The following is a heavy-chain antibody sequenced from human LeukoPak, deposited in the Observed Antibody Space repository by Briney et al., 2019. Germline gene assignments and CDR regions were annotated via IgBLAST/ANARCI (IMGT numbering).Heavy chain of an antibody. CDR1: GFTFSSYS. CDR3: ARERFIGGNSYGLDV. Sequence: GSLGLSCAASGFTFSSYSMNWVRQAPGKGLEGVSYISSSSSANYYADSVKGRFTISRDNAKNSLYLQMNSLRDEDTAVYYCARERFIGGNSYGLDVWGQGTTVTVSS. J-gene: IGHJ6*02. CDR2: ISSSSSAN. D-gene: IGHD5-18*01. V-gene: IGHV3-48*02.